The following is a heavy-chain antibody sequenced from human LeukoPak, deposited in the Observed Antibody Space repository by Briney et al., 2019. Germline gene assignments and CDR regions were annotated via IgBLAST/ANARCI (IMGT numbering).Heavy chain of an antibody. CDR2: ISAYNGKT. CDR1: GYTFTSYG. J-gene: IGHJ3*02. D-gene: IGHD3-16*01. CDR3: ARGGGRYGDAFDI. V-gene: IGHV1-18*01. Sequence: ASVKVSCKASGYTFTSYGISWGRQAPGEGKERMGCISAYNGKTNYAQKLQGRLTMTTATSTSTAYMELRSLRSDDTAVYYCARGGGRYGDAFDIWGQGTMVTVSS.